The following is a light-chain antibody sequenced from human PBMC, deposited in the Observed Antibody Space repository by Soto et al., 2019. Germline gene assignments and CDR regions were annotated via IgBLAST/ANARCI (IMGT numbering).Light chain of an antibody. Sequence: EIVLTQSPGTLSLSPGERATLSCRASQSVSSSYLAWYQQKPGQAPRLLIYGASSRATGIPDRFSGSGSGTDFTLTISRLEPVDFAVYYCQQYGSSLPLTFGGGTKVEIK. V-gene: IGKV3-20*01. J-gene: IGKJ4*01. CDR1: QSVSSSY. CDR3: QQYGSSLPLT. CDR2: GAS.